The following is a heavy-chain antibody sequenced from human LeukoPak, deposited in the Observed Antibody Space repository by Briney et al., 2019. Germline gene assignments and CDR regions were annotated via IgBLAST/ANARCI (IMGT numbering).Heavy chain of an antibody. V-gene: IGHV4-34*01. CDR3: ATGRLKWNY. Sequence: TSESLSLSCAVYGGSFSDYYWSWIRQSPGKGLEWIWIISHSGSTNYYPSFESRVTLSVDATKMQFYLKLSSVTAADTAVYYCATGRLKWNYWGQGTLVTVSS. CDR2: ISHSGST. D-gene: IGHD2-8*01. J-gene: IGHJ4*02. CDR1: GGSFSDYY.